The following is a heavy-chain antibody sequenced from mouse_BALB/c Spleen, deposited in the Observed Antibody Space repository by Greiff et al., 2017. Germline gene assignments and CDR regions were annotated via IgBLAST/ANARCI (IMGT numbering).Heavy chain of an antibody. Sequence: EVMLVESGGGLVQPGGSLRLSCATSGFTFTDYYMSWVRQPPGKALEWLGFIRNKANGYTTEYSASVKGRFTISRDNSQSILYLQMNTLRAEDSATYYCARDRGYVRSYAMDYWGQGTSVTVSS. CDR1: GFTFTDYY. CDR3: ARDRGYVRSYAMDY. CDR2: IRNKANGYTT. J-gene: IGHJ4*01. V-gene: IGHV7-3*02. D-gene: IGHD3-1*01.